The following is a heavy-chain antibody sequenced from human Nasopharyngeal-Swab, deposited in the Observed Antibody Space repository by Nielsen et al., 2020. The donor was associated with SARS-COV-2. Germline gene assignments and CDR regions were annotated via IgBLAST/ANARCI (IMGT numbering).Heavy chain of an antibody. J-gene: IGHJ6*02. V-gene: IGHV3-23*03. Sequence: GESLKISCAASGFTFNSYAMSWVRQAPGKGLEWVSVIYSGGSSTYYADSVKGRFTISRDNSKNTLYLQMNSLRAEDTAVYYCAKGMYYYGSGTSNYYYYYGMDVWGQGTTVTVSS. CDR3: AKGMYYYGSGTSNYYYYYGMDV. D-gene: IGHD3-10*01. CDR1: GFTFNSYA. CDR2: IYSGGSST.